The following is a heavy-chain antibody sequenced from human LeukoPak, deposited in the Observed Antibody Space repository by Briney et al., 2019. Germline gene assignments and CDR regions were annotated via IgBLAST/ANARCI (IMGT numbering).Heavy chain of an antibody. CDR3: ARIYGYVWGSYRLLDY. J-gene: IGHJ4*02. CDR2: IYPGDSDT. Sequence: GESLKTSCKGSGYSFTSYWIGWVRQMPGKGLEWMGIIYPGDSDTRYSPSFQGQVTISADKSISTAYLQWSSLKASDTAMYYCARIYGYVWGSYRLLDYWGQGTLVTVSS. D-gene: IGHD3-16*02. CDR1: GYSFTSYW. V-gene: IGHV5-51*01.